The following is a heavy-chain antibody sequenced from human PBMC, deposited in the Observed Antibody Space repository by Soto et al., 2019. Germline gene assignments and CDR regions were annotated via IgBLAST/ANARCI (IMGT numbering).Heavy chain of an antibody. CDR1: VFTFSSYS. J-gene: IGHJ6*02. Sequence: KPVGSLRLSCASSVFTFSSYSMNCVRHSPGKWLEWVSSISSSSSYIYYADSVKGRFTISRDNAKNSLYLQMNSLRAEDTAVYYCARGVIGYCSGGSCSVTAGYYGMEVWGQGTTVIVSS. V-gene: IGHV3-21*01. D-gene: IGHD2-15*01. CDR2: ISSSSSYI. CDR3: ARGVIGYCSGGSCSVTAGYYGMEV.